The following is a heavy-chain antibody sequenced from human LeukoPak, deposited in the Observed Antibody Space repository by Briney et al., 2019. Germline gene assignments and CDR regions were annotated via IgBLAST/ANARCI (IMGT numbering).Heavy chain of an antibody. J-gene: IGHJ4*02. CDR1: GGSINRSYYY. CDR2: ISSTSSTI. V-gene: IGHV3-11*04. Sequence: PSETLSLTCTVSGGSINRSYYYWGWIRQPPGKGLEWVSYISSTSSTIYYADSVQGRFTISRGNAKNSLYLQMNSLRDEDTAVYYCARAQAGGDNYYNSGSSPNPHYWGQGTLVTVSS. CDR3: ARAQAGGDNYYNSGSSPNPHY. D-gene: IGHD3-10*01.